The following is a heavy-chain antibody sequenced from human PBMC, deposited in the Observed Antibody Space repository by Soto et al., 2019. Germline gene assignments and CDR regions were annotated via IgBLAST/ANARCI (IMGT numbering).Heavy chain of an antibody. CDR1: GGSTSSSSYY. Sequence: SETLSLTCTVSGGSTSSSSYYWGWIRQPPGKGLEWIGSIYYSGSTYCNPSLKSRVTISVDTSKNQFSLKLSSVTAADTAVYYCARPLSYYDILTGRPSFDAFDIWGQGTMVTVSS. J-gene: IGHJ3*02. CDR3: ARPLSYYDILTGRPSFDAFDI. D-gene: IGHD3-9*01. V-gene: IGHV4-39*01. CDR2: IYYSGST.